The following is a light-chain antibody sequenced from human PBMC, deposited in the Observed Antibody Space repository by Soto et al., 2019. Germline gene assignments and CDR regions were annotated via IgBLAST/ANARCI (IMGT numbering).Light chain of an antibody. J-gene: IGKJ1*01. Sequence: DIPMTQSPSPLSASVGDIVTITCRASQSVSNWLARYQQKPGKAPNLLIYDASILESGVPSRFSGSGSGTQLTLTISGLEPDDFAPYCCQQSTPSARPFGQGNKGDIK. CDR3: QQSTPSARP. CDR1: QSVSNW. CDR2: DAS. V-gene: IGKV1-5*01.